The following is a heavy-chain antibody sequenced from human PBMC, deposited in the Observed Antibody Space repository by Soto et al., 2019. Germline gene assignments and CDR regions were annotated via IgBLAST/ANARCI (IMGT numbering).Heavy chain of an antibody. CDR1: GGTFSSYA. V-gene: IGHV1-69*01. D-gene: IGHD3-22*01. J-gene: IGHJ4*02. CDR2: IIPIFGTA. CDR3: ARNSGYYSPAFFDY. Sequence: VKVSCKASGGTFSSYAISWVRQAPGQGLEWMGGIIPIFGTANCAQKFQGRVTITADESTSTAYMELSSLRSEDTAVYYCARNSGYYSPAFFDYWGQGTLVTVSS.